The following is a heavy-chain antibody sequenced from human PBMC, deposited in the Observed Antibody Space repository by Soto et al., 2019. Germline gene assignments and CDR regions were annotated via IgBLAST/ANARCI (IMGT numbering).Heavy chain of an antibody. CDR3: ARSARYYYYYMDV. CDR2: IYYSGST. CDR1: GGSISSSSYY. Sequence: QLQLQESGPGLVKPSETLSLTCTVSGGSISSSSYYWGWIRQPPGKGLEWIGSIYYSGSTYYNPSLKSRVTISVDTSKNQFSLKLSSVTAADTAVYYCARSARYYYYYMDVWGKGTTVTVSS. J-gene: IGHJ6*03. V-gene: IGHV4-39*01.